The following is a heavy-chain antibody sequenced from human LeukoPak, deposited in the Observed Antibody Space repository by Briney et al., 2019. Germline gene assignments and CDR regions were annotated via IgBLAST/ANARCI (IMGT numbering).Heavy chain of an antibody. Sequence: GGSLRLSCAASGFTVSSNYMSWVRQAPGKGLEWVSVIYSGGSTYYADSVKGRFTISRDNSKNTLYLQMNSLRAEDTAVYYCARDHIVVVPAEHSYDYYHYYGMDVWGQGTTVTVSS. CDR2: IYSGGST. J-gene: IGHJ6*02. D-gene: IGHD2-2*01. CDR1: GFTVSSNY. CDR3: ARDHIVVVPAEHSYDYYHYYGMDV. V-gene: IGHV3-66*02.